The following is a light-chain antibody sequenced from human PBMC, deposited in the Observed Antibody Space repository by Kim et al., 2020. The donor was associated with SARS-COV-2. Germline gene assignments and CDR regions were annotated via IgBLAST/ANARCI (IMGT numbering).Light chain of an antibody. CDR2: GRN. V-gene: IGLV3-19*01. CDR3: QSRDSGGNVV. CDR1: SLRSYY. Sequence: SSELTPDPTVSVALGQTVRITCQGDSLRSYYATWYQQKPRQAPVLVIYGRNNRPSGIPDRFFGSTSGNTASLTISGAQAEDEADFYCQSRDSGGNVVFGGGTQLTVL. J-gene: IGLJ2*01.